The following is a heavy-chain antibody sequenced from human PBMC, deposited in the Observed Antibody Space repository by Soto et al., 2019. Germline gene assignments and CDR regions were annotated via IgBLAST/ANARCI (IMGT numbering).Heavy chain of an antibody. CDR3: AREREGDGYTKYYYGMDV. D-gene: IGHD5-12*01. CDR2: INHSGST. Sequence: PSETLSLTCAVYGGSFSGYYWSGIRQPPGKGLEWIGEINHSGSTNYNPSLKSRVTISVDTSKNQFSLKLSSVTAADTAVYYCAREREGDGYTKYYYGMDVWGQGTTVTVSS. CDR1: GGSFSGYY. J-gene: IGHJ6*02. V-gene: IGHV4-34*01.